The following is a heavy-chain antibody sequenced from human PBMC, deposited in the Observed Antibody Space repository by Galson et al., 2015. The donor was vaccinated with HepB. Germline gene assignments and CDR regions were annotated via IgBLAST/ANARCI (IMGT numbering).Heavy chain of an antibody. CDR3: ARDLAVAGTFYYYYGMDV. Sequence: SLRLSCAASGFTFSSYSMNWVRQAPGKGLEWVSSISSSSSYIYYADSVKGRFTISRDNAKNSLYLQMNSLRAEDTAVYYCARDLAVAGTFYYYYGMDVWGQGTTVTVSS. V-gene: IGHV3-21*01. D-gene: IGHD6-19*01. CDR2: ISSSSSYI. J-gene: IGHJ6*02. CDR1: GFTFSSYS.